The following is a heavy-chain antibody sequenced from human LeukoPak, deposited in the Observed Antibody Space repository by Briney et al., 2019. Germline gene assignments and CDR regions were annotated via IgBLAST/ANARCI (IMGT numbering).Heavy chain of an antibody. D-gene: IGHD2-8*01. J-gene: IGHJ4*02. CDR1: GGSISSYY. CDR2: VSYRGHT. V-gene: IGHV4-59*08. Sequence: SETLSLTCTVSGGSISSYYWSWIRQPPGKGLEWIGYVSYRGHTNYNPSLESRVTISLDTSKNQFSLKLSSVTAADTAVYYCARIARNCTNGVCQNTGFDYWGQGTLVTVSS. CDR3: ARIARNCTNGVCQNTGFDY.